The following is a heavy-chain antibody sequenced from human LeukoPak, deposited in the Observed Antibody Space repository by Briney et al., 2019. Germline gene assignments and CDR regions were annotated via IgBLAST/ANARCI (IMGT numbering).Heavy chain of an antibody. V-gene: IGHV3-33*08. CDR2: IWYDGSNK. CDR3: ARDKYSSRLDY. CDR1: GESFSGYY. D-gene: IGHD6-13*01. Sequence: LSLTCAVYGESFSGYYWSWIRQAPGKGLEWVAVIWYDGSNKYYADSVKGRFTISRDNSKNTLYLQVNSLRAEDTAVYYCARDKYSSRLDYWGQGTLVTVSS. J-gene: IGHJ4*02.